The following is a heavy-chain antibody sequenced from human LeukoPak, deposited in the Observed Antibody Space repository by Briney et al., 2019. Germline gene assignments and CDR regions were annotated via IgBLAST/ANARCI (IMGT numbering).Heavy chain of an antibody. CDR2: IYYSGST. CDR3: ARDSSGWFDY. CDR1: GGSISSSSHY. V-gene: IGHV4-39*02. J-gene: IGHJ4*02. D-gene: IGHD6-19*01. Sequence: SETLSLTCTVSGGSISSSSHYWAWIRQSPGTGLEWIGSIYYSGSTYYNPSLKSRATISVDTSKNQISLKVSSVTAADTAVYYCARDSSGWFDYWGQGTLVTVSS.